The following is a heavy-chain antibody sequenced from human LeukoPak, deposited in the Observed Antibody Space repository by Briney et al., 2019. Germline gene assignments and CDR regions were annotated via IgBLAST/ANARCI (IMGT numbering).Heavy chain of an antibody. CDR2: IIPILDIP. Sequence: GASVKVSCKASGYTFTSYDINWVRQAPGQGLEWIGRIIPILDIPNYAQRFQGRVTVTADKSTNTAYMELSSLRFDDTAVYYCARVSSLWFGELGVWGQGTTVTVSS. J-gene: IGHJ6*02. CDR1: GYTFTSYD. D-gene: IGHD3-10*01. V-gene: IGHV1-69*04. CDR3: ARVSSLWFGELGV.